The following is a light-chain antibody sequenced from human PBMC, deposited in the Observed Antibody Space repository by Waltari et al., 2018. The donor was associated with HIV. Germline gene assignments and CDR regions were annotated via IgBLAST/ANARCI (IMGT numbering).Light chain of an antibody. J-gene: IGLJ2*01. V-gene: IGLV2-8*01. CDR2: DVN. CDR1: RSDLGYFTY. CDR3: AAYAGNNIVI. Sequence: QSALTQPPSASGSPGQSVTVSCTGTRSDLGYFTYVPWSQQHPGKAPKLLIYDVNKRPSGVPDRFSASKSGATASLTVSGLLAEDEADYYCAAYAGNNIVIFGGGTKVTV.